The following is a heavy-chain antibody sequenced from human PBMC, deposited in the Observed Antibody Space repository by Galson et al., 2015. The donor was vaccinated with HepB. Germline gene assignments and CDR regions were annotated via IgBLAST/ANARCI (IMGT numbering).Heavy chain of an antibody. V-gene: IGHV1-46*03. CDR1: GYTFTSYY. J-gene: IGHJ3*02. Sequence: SVKVSCKASGYTFTSYYMHWVRQAPGQGLEWMGIINPSGGSTSYAQKFQGRVTMTRDTSTSTVYMELSSLRSEDTAVYYCARGRQVIAAAQGAFDIWGQGTMVTVSS. D-gene: IGHD6-13*01. CDR2: INPSGGST. CDR3: ARGRQVIAAAQGAFDI.